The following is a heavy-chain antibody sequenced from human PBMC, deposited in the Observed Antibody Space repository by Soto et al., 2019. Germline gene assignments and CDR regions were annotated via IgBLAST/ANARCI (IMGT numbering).Heavy chain of an antibody. CDR2: INAGNGNT. CDR1: GYTFTSYA. D-gene: IGHD1-1*01. J-gene: IGHJ4*02. CDR3: AREGGELEPLDY. V-gene: IGHV1-3*05. Sequence: QVQLVQSGAEEKKPGASVKVSCKASGYTFTSYAMHWVRQAAGQRLEWMGWINAGNGNTKYSQKFQGRVTITRDTSASTVSMELSSLRSEDTAVYYCAREGGELEPLDYWGQGTLVTVSS.